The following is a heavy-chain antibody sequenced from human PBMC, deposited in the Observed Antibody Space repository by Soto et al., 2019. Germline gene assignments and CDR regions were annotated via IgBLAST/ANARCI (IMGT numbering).Heavy chain of an antibody. J-gene: IGHJ3*02. D-gene: IGHD2-21*02. CDR1: GFTFRSFT. CDR2: ISSNSAYI. CDR3: AKDMRVVTARSAFEI. V-gene: IGHV3-21*04. Sequence: GGSLRLSCAASGFTFRSFTMNWVRQAPGKGLEWVSTISSNSAYIYYTDALRGRFTISRDNAKNTLYLQMNSLRAEDTAVYYCAKDMRVVTARSAFEIWGQGTMVTVSS.